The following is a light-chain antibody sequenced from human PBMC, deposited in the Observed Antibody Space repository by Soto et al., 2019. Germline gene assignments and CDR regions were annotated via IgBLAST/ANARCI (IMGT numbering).Light chain of an antibody. J-gene: IGLJ1*01. Sequence: QSVLTQPAFVSGSPGQSITISCTGTSSDVGGYNYVSWYQHPPGKAPKLMISEVSNRPSGVSNRFAGSKSGNTASLTISGLPAEDEADYYCSAYTSTSTRVFGTGTKLTV. CDR1: SSDVGGYNY. V-gene: IGLV2-14*01. CDR3: SAYTSTSTRV. CDR2: EVS.